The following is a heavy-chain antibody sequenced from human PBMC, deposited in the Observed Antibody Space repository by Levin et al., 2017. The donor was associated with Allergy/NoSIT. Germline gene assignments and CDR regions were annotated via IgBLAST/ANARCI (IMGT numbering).Heavy chain of an antibody. CDR2: MNPDSGNT. D-gene: IGHD2-21*01. J-gene: IGHJ6*02. Sequence: ASVKVSCKASGYTLTSYDINWVRQATGQGLEWMGWMNPDSGNTGYAQKFQGRVTMTRSTSISTAYMELSGLRSDDTAVYYCARAYGVGHYSYGMDIWGQGTTVTVSS. CDR1: GYTLTSYD. V-gene: IGHV1-8*01. CDR3: ARAYGVGHYSYGMDI.